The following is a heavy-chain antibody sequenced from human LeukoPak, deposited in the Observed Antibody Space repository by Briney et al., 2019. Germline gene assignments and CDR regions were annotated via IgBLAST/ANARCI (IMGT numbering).Heavy chain of an antibody. J-gene: IGHJ4*02. Sequence: KPSETLSLTCAVSGGSISNSGYYWAWIRQPPGKGLEYIGNIHYSESAHYNPSLQSRATILVDTSKNQFSLKLSSVTAADTAVYYCARRRAAAGPFDYWGQGTLVTVSS. D-gene: IGHD6-13*01. CDR1: GGSISNSGYY. CDR2: IHYSESA. CDR3: ARRRAAAGPFDY. V-gene: IGHV4-39*01.